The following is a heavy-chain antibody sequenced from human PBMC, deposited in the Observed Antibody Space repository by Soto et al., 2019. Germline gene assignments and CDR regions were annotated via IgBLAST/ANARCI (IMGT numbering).Heavy chain of an antibody. CDR3: ARGYASGNYYY. CDR2: ISYDGSNK. Sequence: PGGSLRLSCEVSGFTFSRYAMHWVRQAPGKGLEWVAAISYDGSNKYYAVSVKGRFTISRDNSKNTLYLQMNSLRAEDTAVYYCARGYASGNYYYWGQGTLVTVSS. CDR1: GFTFSRYA. D-gene: IGHD3-10*01. J-gene: IGHJ4*02. V-gene: IGHV3-30-3*01.